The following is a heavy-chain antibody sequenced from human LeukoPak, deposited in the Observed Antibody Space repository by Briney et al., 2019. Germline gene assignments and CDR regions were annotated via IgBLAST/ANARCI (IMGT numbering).Heavy chain of an antibody. CDR3: ARGFGRGSVDY. CDR2: MKPDGSER. CDR1: GFTYSRYW. J-gene: IGHJ4*02. D-gene: IGHD3-10*01. V-gene: IGHV3-7*01. Sequence: GGSLRLSCAASGFTYSRYWMSWVRQAPGKGLEWVANMKPDGSERYYVDSVKGRFTISRVNAKNSVYLQMNSLRAEDMAMYFCARGFGRGSVDYWGQGTLVTVSS.